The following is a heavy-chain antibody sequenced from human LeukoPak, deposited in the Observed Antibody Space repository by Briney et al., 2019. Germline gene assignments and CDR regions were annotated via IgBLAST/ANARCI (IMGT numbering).Heavy chain of an antibody. Sequence: ASVKVSCKASGYTFTGFYMHWVRQAPGQGLEWMGWINPNSGGTNYAQKFQGRVTMTRDTSISTAYMELSRLRSDDTAVYYCARVPRGDYGLDYWGQGTLVTVSS. J-gene: IGHJ4*02. CDR1: GYTFTGFY. V-gene: IGHV1-2*02. D-gene: IGHD4/OR15-4a*01. CDR2: INPNSGGT. CDR3: ARVPRGDYGLDY.